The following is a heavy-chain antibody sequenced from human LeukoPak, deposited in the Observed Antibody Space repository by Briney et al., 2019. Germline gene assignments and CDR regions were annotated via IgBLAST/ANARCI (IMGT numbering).Heavy chain of an antibody. CDR1: GFTFSSYA. V-gene: IGHV3-23*01. Sequence: GGSLRLSCAASGFTFSSYAMTWVRQAPDKGLEWVSAISGSDGSTYYADSVKGRFTISRDDTQNTLYLQMSSLSAEDTAVYYCAKVETSGGANCYALDYWGQGTLVTVSS. J-gene: IGHJ4*02. CDR2: ISGSDGST. CDR3: AKVETSGGANCYALDY. D-gene: IGHD2-2*01.